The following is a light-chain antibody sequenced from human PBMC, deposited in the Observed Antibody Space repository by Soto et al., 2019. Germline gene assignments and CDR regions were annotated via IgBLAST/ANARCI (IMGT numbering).Light chain of an antibody. CDR2: AAA. V-gene: IGKV1-39*01. CDR3: QQSYSTPRT. J-gene: IGKJ2*01. Sequence: DIEMTQSPSSLSASVADRCTITCRASQSISSYLNWYQQKPGKAPKLLIYAAASLQSGVPSRFSGSGSGTDFTLTISSLQPEDCATYYCQQSYSTPRTFGQGTKVDIK. CDR1: QSISSY.